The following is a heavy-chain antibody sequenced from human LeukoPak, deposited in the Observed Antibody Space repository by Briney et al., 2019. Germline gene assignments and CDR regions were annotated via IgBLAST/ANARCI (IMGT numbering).Heavy chain of an antibody. CDR1: GGSFGGYY. Sequence: SETLSLTCAVYGGSFGGYYWSWIRQPPGKGLEWIGEINHSGSTNYNPSLKSRVTISVDTSKNQFSLKLSSVTAADTAVYYCARGEAAAGTGYWGQGTPVTVSS. J-gene: IGHJ4*02. V-gene: IGHV4-34*01. CDR3: ARGEAAAGTGY. CDR2: INHSGST. D-gene: IGHD6-13*01.